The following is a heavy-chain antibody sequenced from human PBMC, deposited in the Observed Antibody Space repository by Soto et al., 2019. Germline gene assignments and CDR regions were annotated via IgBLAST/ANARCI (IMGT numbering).Heavy chain of an antibody. V-gene: IGHV1-46*01. J-gene: IGHJ5*02. CDR2: INPHGGST. D-gene: IGHD3-3*01. Sequence: AASVKVACKAPGDTFTSYYLNWVRQAHGQALEWMGVINPHGGSTKYAQKFQGRITMTRDTSRSTVYMELSSLRSDDTAIYYCARSSGGNFGIIIEGSNWFDPWGQGTPVTVSS. CDR1: GDTFTSYY. CDR3: ARSSGGNFGIIIEGSNWFDP.